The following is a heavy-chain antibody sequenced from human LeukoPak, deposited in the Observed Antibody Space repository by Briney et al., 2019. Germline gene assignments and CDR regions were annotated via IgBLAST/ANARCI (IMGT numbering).Heavy chain of an antibody. CDR2: IYYSGST. V-gene: IGHV4-31*03. J-gene: IGHJ4*02. Sequence: SETLSLTCTVSGGSISSGGYYWSWIRQHPGKGLEWIGYIYYSGSTYYNPSLKSRVTISVDTSKNQFSLKLSSVTAADTAVYYCAREEDTAMVFDYWGQGTLVTVSS. CDR1: GGSISSGGYY. D-gene: IGHD5-18*01. CDR3: AREEDTAMVFDY.